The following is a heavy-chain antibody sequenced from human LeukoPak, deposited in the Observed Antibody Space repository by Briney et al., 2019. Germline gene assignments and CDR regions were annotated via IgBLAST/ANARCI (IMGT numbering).Heavy chain of an antibody. D-gene: IGHD1-1*01. Sequence: GASVKVSCKASGGTFSSYAISRVRQAPGHRLEWMGGVFPIFGTANQAQKFQSEVTITAHESTSTAYMELSSQRSEDTAVYYRATQRAEGVHLYYFDYWGQGTLVTVSS. J-gene: IGHJ4*02. CDR1: GGTFSSYA. CDR2: VFPIFGTA. V-gene: IGHV1-69*13. CDR3: ATQRAEGVHLYYFDY.